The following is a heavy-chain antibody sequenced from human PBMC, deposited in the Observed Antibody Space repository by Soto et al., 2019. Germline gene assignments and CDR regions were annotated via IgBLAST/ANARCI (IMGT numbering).Heavy chain of an antibody. D-gene: IGHD3-3*01. V-gene: IGHV1-8*01. Sequence: VASVKVSCKASGYTFTSYDINWVRQATGQGLEWMGWMNPNSGNTGYAQKFQGRVTMTRNTSISTAYMELSSLRSEDTAVYYCARGRATIFGVLRYYYGMDVWGQGTTVTVSS. CDR1: GYTFTSYD. J-gene: IGHJ6*02. CDR2: MNPNSGNT. CDR3: ARGRATIFGVLRYYYGMDV.